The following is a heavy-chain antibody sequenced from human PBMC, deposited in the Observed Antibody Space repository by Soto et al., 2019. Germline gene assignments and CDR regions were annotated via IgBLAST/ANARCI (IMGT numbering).Heavy chain of an antibody. CDR2: INHSGTT. CDR1: GGSFSGYY. CDR3: ARGRRWGQSVKGLDS. D-gene: IGHD3-16*01. V-gene: IGHV4-34*01. J-gene: IGHJ4*02. Sequence: QVLLQQWGAGLLKPSETLSLTCAVSGGSFSGYYWTWIRQAPGKGLEWIGEINHSGTTNYNPSRKSRVSVSVDTSKNQFSLKLTSVTAADTCVYYCARGRRWGQSVKGLDSWGQGTLVTVSS.